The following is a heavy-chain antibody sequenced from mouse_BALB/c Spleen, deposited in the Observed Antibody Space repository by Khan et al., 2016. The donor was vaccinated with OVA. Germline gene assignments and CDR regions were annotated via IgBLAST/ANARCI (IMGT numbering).Heavy chain of an antibody. V-gene: IGHV9-3-1*01. J-gene: IGHJ4*01. D-gene: IGHD2-12*01. CDR3: ARPPFYTYVMVY. CDR1: GYTFKNHG. CDR2: INTYTGEP. Sequence: QIQLVQSGPELKKPGETVKISCKASGYTFKNHGMNWVKQAPGKGLKWMGWINTYTGEPTYVEDFKGRFAFSLETSASTAYLQINNLKNEDTVTYFCARPPFYTYVMVYWGQGTSGTVSS.